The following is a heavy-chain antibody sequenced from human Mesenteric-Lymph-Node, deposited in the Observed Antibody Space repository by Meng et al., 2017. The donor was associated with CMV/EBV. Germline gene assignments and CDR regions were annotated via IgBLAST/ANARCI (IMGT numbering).Heavy chain of an antibody. CDR1: GGTLTTYS. V-gene: IGHV1-69*05. Sequence: SVKVSCKTSGGTLTTYSINWVRQAPGQGLEWMGGIIPIFDTTDYAQKFQGRVTLTTDESTSTVDMELSSLRSEDTAVYYCATVRGGRGFDYWGQGTLVTVSS. CDR3: ATVRGGRGFDY. D-gene: IGHD3-10*01. J-gene: IGHJ4*02. CDR2: IIPIFDTT.